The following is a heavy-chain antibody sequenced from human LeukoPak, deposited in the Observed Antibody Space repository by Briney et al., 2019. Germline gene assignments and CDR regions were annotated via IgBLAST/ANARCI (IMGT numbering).Heavy chain of an antibody. V-gene: IGHV4-39*07. D-gene: IGHD2-15*01. J-gene: IGHJ5*02. Sequence: SETLSLTCTVSGGSISSSSYYWGWIRQPPGEGLEWIGSIYYSGSTYYNPSLKSRVTISVDTSKNQFSLKLSSVTAADTAVYYCARDNIAEDNGWFDPWGQGTLVTVSS. CDR2: IYYSGST. CDR1: GGSISSSSYY. CDR3: ARDNIAEDNGWFDP.